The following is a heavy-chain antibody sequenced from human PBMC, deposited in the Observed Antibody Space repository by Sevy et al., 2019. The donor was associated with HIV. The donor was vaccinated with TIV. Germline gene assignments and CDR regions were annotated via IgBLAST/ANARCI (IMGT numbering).Heavy chain of an antibody. CDR1: GFTFSNAW. CDR3: TTDSKKRGFSALLDY. CDR2: IKSKTDGRTT. J-gene: IGHJ4*02. Sequence: GGSLRLSCAASGFTFSNAWMSWVRQAPGKGLEWVGRIKSKTDGRTTDYAAPVEGRITISNDDSKNTLHLQMNSLETENTAIYYCTTDSKKRGFSALLDYWGQGTLVTVSS. D-gene: IGHD3-10*01. V-gene: IGHV3-15*01.